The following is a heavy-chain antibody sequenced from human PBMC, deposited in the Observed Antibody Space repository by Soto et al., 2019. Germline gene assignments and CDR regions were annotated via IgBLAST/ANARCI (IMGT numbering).Heavy chain of an antibody. Sequence: GSLRLSCAASGFSFSISPMHWVRQAPGKGPEWVALISYDGTNKFYADSVKGRFTISRDNSKSTLYLQVDSLRPEDAAVYYCARDPKTSGGQHWAFNYFDSWGQGTLVTVSS. CDR3: ARDPKTSGGQHWAFNYFDS. CDR2: ISYDGTNK. CDR1: GFSFSISP. V-gene: IGHV3-30-3*01. J-gene: IGHJ4*02. D-gene: IGHD7-27*01.